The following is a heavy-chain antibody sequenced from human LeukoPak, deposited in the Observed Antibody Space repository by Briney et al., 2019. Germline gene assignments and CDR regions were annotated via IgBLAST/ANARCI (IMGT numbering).Heavy chain of an antibody. D-gene: IGHD4-17*01. CDR2: IWYDGSNK. J-gene: IGHJ4*02. CDR1: GFTFSRC. CDR3: AKDLDGDPRGYFDY. Sequence: RRSLRLSSAPPGFTFSRCMQWVRQAPGQGMEWVAVIWYDGSNKYYADSVQGRFTISRDNSKNTLYLQMNSLRAEDTAVYYCAKDLDGDPRGYFDYCGQGTLVTVSS. V-gene: IGHV3-33*06.